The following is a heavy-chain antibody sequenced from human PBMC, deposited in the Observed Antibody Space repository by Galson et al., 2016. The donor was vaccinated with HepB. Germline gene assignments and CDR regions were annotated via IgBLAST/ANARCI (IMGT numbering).Heavy chain of an antibody. CDR1: GYIFRRYW. CDR2: IYASGRT. CDR3: VRNLPPGGDYSVDY. D-gene: IGHD4-17*01. Sequence: SLRLSCAGSGYIFRRYWMSWVRQAPGKGLEWASGIYASGRTFYADPVKGRFTISRDNAKNSLYLQMNSLRAEDTAVYYCVRNLPPGGDYSVDYWGQGTLVTVSS. J-gene: IGHJ4*02. V-gene: IGHV3-66*01.